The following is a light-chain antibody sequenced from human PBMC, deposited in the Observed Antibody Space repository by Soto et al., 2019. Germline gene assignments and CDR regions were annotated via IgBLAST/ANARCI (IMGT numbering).Light chain of an antibody. CDR1: QSVSSY. CDR3: QQSYSIPYT. V-gene: IGKV1-39*01. CDR2: AAS. Sequence: DIQMTQSPSSLSASVGDRVTITCRASQSVSSYLNWYHQKPGKAPKVLIYAASSFQSGVPSRFSGSGSGADFTLTISSLQPEDFATYYCQQSYSIPYTFGQGTKLEIK. J-gene: IGKJ2*01.